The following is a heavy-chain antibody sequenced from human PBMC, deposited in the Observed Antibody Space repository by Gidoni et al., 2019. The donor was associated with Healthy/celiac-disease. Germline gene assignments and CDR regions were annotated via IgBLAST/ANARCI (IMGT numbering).Heavy chain of an antibody. V-gene: IGHV3-23*01. CDR3: AKGPHIVVVTAMGYFDY. CDR1: GFTFSSDA. J-gene: IGHJ4*02. D-gene: IGHD2-21*02. CDR2: MSGSGGST. Sequence: EVQLLESGGGLVQPGGSLRLPCAASGFTFSSDAMSWVRQAPGKGLEWVSAMSGSGGSTYYADSVKGRFTRARDNSKNTLYLQMNSLRAEDTAVYYCAKGPHIVVVTAMGYFDYWGQGTLVTVSS.